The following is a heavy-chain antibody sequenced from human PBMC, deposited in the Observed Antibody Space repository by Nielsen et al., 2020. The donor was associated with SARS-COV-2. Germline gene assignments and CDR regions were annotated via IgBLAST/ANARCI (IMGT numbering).Heavy chain of an antibody. V-gene: IGHV3-23*01. CDR3: AADRCIVTDCYGTDWFDP. D-gene: IGHD2-21*02. J-gene: IGHJ5*02. CDR2: ISDSGDKT. CDR1: GFTFRHYA. Sequence: GGSLRLSCAASGFTFRHYAMTWVRQAPGKGLEWVSGISDSGDKTYYADSVKGRFTISRDNSKGTLYLQMNSLRPDDTAVYYCAADRCIVTDCYGTDWFDPWGQGTLVTVSS.